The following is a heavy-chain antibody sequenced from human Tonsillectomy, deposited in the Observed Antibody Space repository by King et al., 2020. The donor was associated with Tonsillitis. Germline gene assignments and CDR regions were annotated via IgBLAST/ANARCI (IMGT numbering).Heavy chain of an antibody. D-gene: IGHD1-20*01. Sequence: QLQESGPGLVKPSETLSLTCTVSGGSISGYYWSWIRQPPGTGLEWIGLIYFSVSTNYNPPLQIRVIISVDTSTNLYSLHLRSVTAADTAVYYCATYNWNYSYMDVWGKGTTVTVSS. CDR1: GGSISGYY. CDR2: IYFSVST. CDR3: ATYNWNYSYMDV. J-gene: IGHJ6*03. V-gene: IGHV4-59*08.